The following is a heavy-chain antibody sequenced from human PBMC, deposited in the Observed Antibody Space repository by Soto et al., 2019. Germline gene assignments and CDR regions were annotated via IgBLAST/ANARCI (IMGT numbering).Heavy chain of an antibody. V-gene: IGHV3-48*02. CDR3: ARDAKGSSGDHFDY. Sequence: EVQLVESGGGLVQPGGSLRLSCAASGFTLTSHSMNWVRQAPGKGLEWVSYISSSSSTIYYANSVKGRFTISRDNAKNSLYLQMNSLRDEDTAVYYCARDAKGSSGDHFDYWGQGTLVTVSS. D-gene: IGHD1-1*01. CDR2: ISSSSSTI. J-gene: IGHJ4*02. CDR1: GFTLTSHS.